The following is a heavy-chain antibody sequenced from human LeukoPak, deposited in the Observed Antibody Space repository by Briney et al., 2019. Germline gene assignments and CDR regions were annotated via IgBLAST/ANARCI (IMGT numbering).Heavy chain of an antibody. CDR3: ARRGDGGRSFDY. CDR1: GFTFSTYA. D-gene: IGHD4-23*01. J-gene: IGHJ4*02. CDR2: VSGTGGRT. V-gene: IGHV3-23*01. Sequence: GGSLRLSCAASGFTFSTYAMSWVRQAPGKGLEWVSVVSGTGGRTYYADSVKGRFTISRDNSKNTLYLQVNSLRAEDTALYYCARRGDGGRSFDYWGQGTLVTVSS.